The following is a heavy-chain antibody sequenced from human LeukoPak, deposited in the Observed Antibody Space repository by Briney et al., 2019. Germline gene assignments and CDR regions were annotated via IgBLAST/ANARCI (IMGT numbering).Heavy chain of an antibody. J-gene: IGHJ3*02. D-gene: IGHD3-10*01. CDR3: AREEPNPSGSGESDAFDI. CDR1: GVTLSSNY. Sequence: GGSLRLSCAASGVTLSSNYISWVRQAPGKGLGGVSVIYSGGSTYYADSVKGRFTISRDNSKNTLYLQMNNLRAEDTAVYYCAREEPNPSGSGESDAFDIWGQGTMVTVSS. CDR2: IYSGGST. V-gene: IGHV3-53*01.